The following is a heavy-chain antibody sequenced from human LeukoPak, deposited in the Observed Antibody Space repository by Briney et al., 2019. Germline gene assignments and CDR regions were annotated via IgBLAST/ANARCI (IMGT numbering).Heavy chain of an antibody. CDR3: ASFLLWFGESYYFDY. V-gene: IGHV4-31*03. Sequence: PSQTLSLTCTVSGGSITSGGYYWSWLRQHPGKGLEWIGYIYYSGSTYYNPSLKSRVTISVDTSKNQFSLKLSSVTAADRAVYYCASFLLWFGESYYFDYWGQGTLVTVSS. CDR1: GGSITSGGYY. J-gene: IGHJ4*02. CDR2: IYYSGST. D-gene: IGHD3-10*01.